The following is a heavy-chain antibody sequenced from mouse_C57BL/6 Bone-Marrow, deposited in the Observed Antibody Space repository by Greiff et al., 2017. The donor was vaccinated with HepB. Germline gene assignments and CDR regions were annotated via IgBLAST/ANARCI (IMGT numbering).Heavy chain of an antibody. CDR3: ARHNKSNMGDYAMDY. V-gene: IGHV5-12*01. J-gene: IGHJ4*01. CDR1: GFTFSDYY. Sequence: EVQRVESGGGLVQPGGSLKLSCAASGFTFSDYYMYWVRQTPEKRLEWVAYISNGGGSTYYPDTVKGRFTISRDNAKNTLYLQMSRLKSEDTAMYYCARHNKSNMGDYAMDYWGQGTSVTVSS. D-gene: IGHD2-5*01. CDR2: ISNGGGST.